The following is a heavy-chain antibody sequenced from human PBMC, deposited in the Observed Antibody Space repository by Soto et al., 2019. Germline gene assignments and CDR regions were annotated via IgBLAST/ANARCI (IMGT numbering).Heavy chain of an antibody. V-gene: IGHV3-23*01. D-gene: IGHD5-12*01. CDR3: AKSIKIVATLPDY. Sequence: GGSLRLSCAASGFTFSSYAMIWVRQAPGKGLEWVSAISGSGGSTYYADSVKGRFTISRDNSKNTLYLQMNSLRAEDTAVYYWAKSIKIVATLPDYWGQGTLVTVSS. CDR2: ISGSGGST. J-gene: IGHJ4*02. CDR1: GFTFSSYA.